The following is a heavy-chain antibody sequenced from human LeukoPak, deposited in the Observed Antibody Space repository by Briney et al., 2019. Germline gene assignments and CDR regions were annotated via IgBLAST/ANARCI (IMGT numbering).Heavy chain of an antibody. CDR2: ISGSGGST. D-gene: IGHD6-19*01. V-gene: IGHV3-23*01. CDR1: GFTFSSYA. CDR3: AKDEAVAGIFDY. J-gene: IGHJ4*02. Sequence: GGSLRFSCAASGFTFSSYAMSWVRQAPGKGLEWVSAISGSGGSTYYADSVKGRFTISRDNSKNTLYLQMNSLRAEDTAVYYCAKDEAVAGIFDYWGQGTLVTVSS.